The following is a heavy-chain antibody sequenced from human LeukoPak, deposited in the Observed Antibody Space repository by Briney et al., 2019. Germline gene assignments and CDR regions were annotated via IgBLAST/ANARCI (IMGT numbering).Heavy chain of an antibody. V-gene: IGHV4-59*01. J-gene: IGHJ4*02. CDR2: IYYSGST. D-gene: IGHD4-23*01. Sequence: SETLSLTCTVSGGSISSYYWSWIRQPPGKGLEWIGYIYYSGSTNYNPSLKSRVTISVDTSKNQFSLKLSSVTAADTAVYYCARGYDYGGKVRLHYFDYWGQGTLVTVSS. CDR3: ARGYDYGGKVRLHYFDY. CDR1: GGSISSYY.